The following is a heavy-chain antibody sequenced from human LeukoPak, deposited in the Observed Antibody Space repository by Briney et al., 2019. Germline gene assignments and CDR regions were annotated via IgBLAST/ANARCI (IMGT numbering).Heavy chain of an antibody. CDR1: GFTFSSYS. J-gene: IGHJ5*02. Sequence: GGSLRLSCAASGFTFSSYSMNWVRQAPGKGLEWVSSISSSSSYIYYADSVKGRFTISRDNAKNSLYLQMNSLRAEDTAVYYCARDSCSSTSCYRLFDPWGQGTLVTVSS. V-gene: IGHV3-21*01. CDR3: ARDSCSSTSCYRLFDP. D-gene: IGHD2-2*01. CDR2: ISSSSSYI.